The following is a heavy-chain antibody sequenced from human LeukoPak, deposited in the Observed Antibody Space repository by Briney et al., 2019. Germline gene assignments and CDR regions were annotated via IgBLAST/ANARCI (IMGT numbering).Heavy chain of an antibody. CDR1: GGSISSYY. J-gene: IGHJ6*02. Sequence: PSETLSLTCSVSGGSISSYYWSWIRQPPGKGLEWVGYIYYSGSTNYNPSLKSRVTISVDTSKNHFSLKLSSVTAADTAVYYCARGRYYYYGMDVWGQGTTVTVPS. CDR3: ARGRYYYYGMDV. CDR2: IYYSGST. V-gene: IGHV4-59*08.